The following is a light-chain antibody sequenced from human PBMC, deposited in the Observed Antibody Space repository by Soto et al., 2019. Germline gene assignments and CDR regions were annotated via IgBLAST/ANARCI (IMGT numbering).Light chain of an antibody. CDR3: CSYAGSNNFPYV. V-gene: IGLV2-8*01. CDR2: EVS. Sequence: QSVLTQPPSASGSPGQSVTISCNGTSSDVGGYNYVSWYQQHPGKAPKLMIYEVSKRPSGVPDRFSGSKSGNTASLTVSGLQAEDEADYYCCSYAGSNNFPYVFGTGTKVTGL. CDR1: SSDVGGYNY. J-gene: IGLJ1*01.